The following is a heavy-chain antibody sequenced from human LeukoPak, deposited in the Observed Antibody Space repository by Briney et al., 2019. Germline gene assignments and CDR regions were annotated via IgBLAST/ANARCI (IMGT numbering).Heavy chain of an antibody. J-gene: IGHJ4*02. Sequence: ASVKVSCKSSGYTFSNFGFTWVRQAPGQGLEWMGWISAYNGVTKFAQKLQGRVTTTTDTSASTAYMELRSLRSDDTAVYYCARIADRHLDYFFDYWGQGTLVTVS. V-gene: IGHV1-18*01. CDR1: GYTFSNFG. CDR3: ARIADRHLDYFFDY. CDR2: ISAYNGVT. D-gene: IGHD6-6*01.